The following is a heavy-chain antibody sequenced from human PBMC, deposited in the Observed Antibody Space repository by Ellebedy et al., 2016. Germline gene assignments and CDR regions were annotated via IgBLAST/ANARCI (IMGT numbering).Heavy chain of an antibody. V-gene: IGHV4-34*01. Sequence: SETLSLXXAVYGGSFSGYYWSWIRQPPGKGLEWIGEINHSGSTNYNPSLKSRVTISVDTSKNQFSLKLSSVTAADTAVYYCARDMTVTTEDAFDIWGQGTMVTVSS. D-gene: IGHD4-11*01. J-gene: IGHJ3*02. CDR2: INHSGST. CDR1: GGSFSGYY. CDR3: ARDMTVTTEDAFDI.